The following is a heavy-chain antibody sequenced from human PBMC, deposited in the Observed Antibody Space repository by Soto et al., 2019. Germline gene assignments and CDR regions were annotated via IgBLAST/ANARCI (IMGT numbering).Heavy chain of an antibody. D-gene: IGHD3-9*01. V-gene: IGHV4-59*01. Sequence: SETLSLTCTVSGGSLSSYYWSWIRQPPGKGLEWIGYIYYSGSTNYNPSLKSRVTISVDTSKNQFSLKLSSVTAADTAVYYCARGRGVLRYPYYYGMDVWGQGTTVTVSS. CDR3: ARGRGVLRYPYYYGMDV. CDR1: GGSLSSYY. J-gene: IGHJ6*02. CDR2: IYYSGST.